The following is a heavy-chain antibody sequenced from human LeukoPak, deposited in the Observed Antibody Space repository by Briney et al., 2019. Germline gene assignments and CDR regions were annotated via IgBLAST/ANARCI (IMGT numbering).Heavy chain of an antibody. CDR1: GFTFDDYT. J-gene: IGHJ4*02. CDR2: ISWDGGST. Sequence: GGSLRLSCAASGFTFDDYTMHWVRQAPGKGLEWVSLISWDGGSTYYADSVKGRFTISRDNSKDSLYLQMNSLRTEDTALYYCAKGPRVGATSHFDYWGQGTLVTVSS. V-gene: IGHV3-43*01. D-gene: IGHD1-26*01. CDR3: AKGPRVGATSHFDY.